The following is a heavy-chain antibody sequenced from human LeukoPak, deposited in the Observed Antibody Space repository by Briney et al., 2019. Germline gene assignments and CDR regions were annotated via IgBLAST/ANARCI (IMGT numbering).Heavy chain of an antibody. J-gene: IGHJ5*02. CDR1: GYTFTSYA. Sequence: ASVKVSCKASGYTFTSYAMHWVRQAPGQRLEWMGWINAGNGNTKYSQRFQGRVTITRDTSASTAYMELSSLRSEDTAVYYCARDFTHDYGDYGWFDPWGQGTLVTVSS. CDR2: INAGNGNT. CDR3: ARDFTHDYGDYGWFDP. D-gene: IGHD4-17*01. V-gene: IGHV1-3*01.